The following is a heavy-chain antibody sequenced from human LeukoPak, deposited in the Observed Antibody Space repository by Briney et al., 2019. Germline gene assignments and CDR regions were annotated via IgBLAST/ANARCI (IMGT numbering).Heavy chain of an antibody. Sequence: GGSLRLPCAASGFTFSSYEMNWVRQAPGKGLEWVSYISTSGSTIYYADSVKGRFTISRDNAKNSLCLQMNSLRVEDTAVYYCARKGYGSGSYTYYFDYWGQGTLVTVSS. CDR3: ARKGYGSGSYTYYFDY. J-gene: IGHJ4*02. D-gene: IGHD3-10*01. CDR2: ISTSGSTI. V-gene: IGHV3-48*03. CDR1: GFTFSSYE.